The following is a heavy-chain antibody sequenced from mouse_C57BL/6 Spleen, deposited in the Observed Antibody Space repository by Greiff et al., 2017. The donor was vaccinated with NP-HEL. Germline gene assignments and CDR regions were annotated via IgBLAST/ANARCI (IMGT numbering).Heavy chain of an antibody. CDR3: ARGWFAY. V-gene: IGHV5-4*03. J-gene: IGHJ3*01. Sequence: EVNVVESGGGLVKPGGSLKLSCAASGFTFSSYAMSWVRQTPEKRLEWVATISDGGSYTYYPANVKGRFTISRDNAKNNLYLQMSHLKSEDTAMYYCARGWFAYWGQGTLVTVSA. CDR2: ISDGGSYT. CDR1: GFTFSSYA.